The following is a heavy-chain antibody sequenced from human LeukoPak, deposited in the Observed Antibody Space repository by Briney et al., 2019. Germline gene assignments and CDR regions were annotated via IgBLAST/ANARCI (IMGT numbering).Heavy chain of an antibody. J-gene: IGHJ4*02. Sequence: PSETLSLTCTVSGGSISSSTYYWGWIRQPPGKRLEWIGSVSYTGSTYYNPSLKSRATISVDTSKNHFSLKLSSVTAADTAVYYCARPSYDTSAYYYFDYWGQGTLVAVSS. CDR3: ARPSYDTSAYYYFDY. D-gene: IGHD3-22*01. CDR1: GGSISSSTYY. V-gene: IGHV4-39*02. CDR2: VSYTGST.